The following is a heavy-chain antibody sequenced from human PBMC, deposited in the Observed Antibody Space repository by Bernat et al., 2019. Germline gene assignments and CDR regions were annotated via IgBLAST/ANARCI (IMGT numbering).Heavy chain of an antibody. J-gene: IGHJ4*02. Sequence: QVQLVESGGGVVQPGRSLRLSCAASGFTFSSYGMHWVRQAPGKGLEWVAGIWYAGSNKYYADSVKGRFTISRDNSKNTLYLQMNSLRAEDTAVYYCAREEVRKYSGYWGQGTLVTVSS. D-gene: IGHD2-15*01. CDR1: GFTFSSYG. CDR3: AREEVRKYSGY. CDR2: IWYAGSNK. V-gene: IGHV3-33*01.